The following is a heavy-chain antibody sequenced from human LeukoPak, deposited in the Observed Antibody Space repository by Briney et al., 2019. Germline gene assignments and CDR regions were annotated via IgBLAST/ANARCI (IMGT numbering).Heavy chain of an antibody. J-gene: IGHJ6*03. CDR3: AKAFYGSGSYYYYYYMDV. V-gene: IGHV3-30*02. Sequence: PGGSLRLSCAASGFTFSSYGMHWVRQAPGKGLEWVAFIRYDGSNKYYADSVKSRFTISRDNSKNTLYLQMNSLRAEDTAVYYCAKAFYGSGSYYYYYYMDVWGKGTTVTISS. CDR1: GFTFSSYG. D-gene: IGHD3-10*01. CDR2: IRYDGSNK.